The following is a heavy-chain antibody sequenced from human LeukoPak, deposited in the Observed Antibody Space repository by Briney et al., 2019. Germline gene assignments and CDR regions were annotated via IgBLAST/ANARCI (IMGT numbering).Heavy chain of an antibody. CDR3: AREERFLEWLAQFDP. CDR1: GGTFSSYA. CDR2: IIPIFGTA. D-gene: IGHD3-3*01. V-gene: IGHV1-69*05. Sequence: SVKVSCKASGGTFSSYAISWVRQAPGQGLEWMGGIIPIFGTANYAQKFQGRVTITTDESTSTAYMELSSLRSEDTAVYYCAREERFLEWLAQFDPWGQGTLVTVSS. J-gene: IGHJ5*02.